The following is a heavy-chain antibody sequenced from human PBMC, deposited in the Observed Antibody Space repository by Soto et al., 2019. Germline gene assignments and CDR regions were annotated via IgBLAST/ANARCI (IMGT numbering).Heavy chain of an antibody. D-gene: IGHD5-12*01. Sequence: SETLSLTCTVSGGSISSGGYYWSWIRQHPGKGLEWIGCIYYSGSTYYNPSLKSRVTISVDTSKNQFSLKLSSVTAADTAVYYCARFGYSGYEYYYYYGMDVWGQGTTVTVSS. CDR2: IYYSGST. CDR1: GGSISSGGYY. J-gene: IGHJ6*02. V-gene: IGHV4-31*03. CDR3: ARFGYSGYEYYYYYGMDV.